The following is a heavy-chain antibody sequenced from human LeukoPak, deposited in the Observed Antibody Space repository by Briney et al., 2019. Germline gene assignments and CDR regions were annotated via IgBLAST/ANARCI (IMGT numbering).Heavy chain of an antibody. D-gene: IGHD3-22*01. CDR2: IWYDGSNK. Sequence: PRGSLRLSCAASGFTFSSYGMHWVRQAPGKGLEWVAVIWYDGSNKYYADSVKGRFTISRDNSKNTLYLQMNSLRAEDTAVYYCARGPEGGYDSSGELDYWGQGTLVTVSS. V-gene: IGHV3-33*08. CDR3: ARGPEGGYDSSGELDY. J-gene: IGHJ4*02. CDR1: GFTFSSYG.